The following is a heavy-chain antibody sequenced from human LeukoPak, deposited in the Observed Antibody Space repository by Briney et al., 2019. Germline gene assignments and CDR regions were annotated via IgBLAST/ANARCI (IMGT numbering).Heavy chain of an antibody. Sequence: GRSLRLPCAASGFTFSSYGMHWVRQAPGKGLEWVAVISSDGSNKYYADSVKGRFTISRDNSKNTLNLQMNSLRAEDTAVYYCAKGYSSSWHDLGYWGQGTLVTVSS. D-gene: IGHD6-13*01. CDR2: ISSDGSNK. J-gene: IGHJ4*02. CDR1: GFTFSSYG. V-gene: IGHV3-30*18. CDR3: AKGYSSSWHDLGY.